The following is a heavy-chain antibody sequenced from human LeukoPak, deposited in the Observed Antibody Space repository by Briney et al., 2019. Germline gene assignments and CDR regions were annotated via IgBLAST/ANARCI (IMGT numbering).Heavy chain of an antibody. V-gene: IGHV3-21*01. D-gene: IGHD6-13*01. J-gene: IGHJ5*02. CDR2: ISSSSSYI. Sequence: GGSLRLSCAASGFTFSSYSMNWVRQAPGKGLEWVSSISSSSSYIYYADSVKGRFTISRDNAKNSLYLQMNSLRAEDTAVYYCARRFSRSRRSWFAPWGQGTLVTVSS. CDR3: ARRFSRSRRSWFAP. CDR1: GFTFSSYS.